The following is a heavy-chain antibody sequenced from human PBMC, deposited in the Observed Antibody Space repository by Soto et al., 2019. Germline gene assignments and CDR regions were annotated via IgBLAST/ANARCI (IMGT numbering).Heavy chain of an antibody. D-gene: IGHD2-15*01. V-gene: IGHV3-23*01. J-gene: IGHJ4*02. CDR2: LNGSGGST. Sequence: EVQLSESGGGLVQPGGSLRLSCAASGFTFSNYAMTWVRQAPGKGLEWVSGLNGSGGSTSSADSVKGRFAISRDNSKNTLYMQMNKLRDGVTDVYYGARGFSSGKDAPPDYRGQGTLGTVSS. CDR1: GFTFSNYA. CDR3: ARGFSSGKDAPPDY.